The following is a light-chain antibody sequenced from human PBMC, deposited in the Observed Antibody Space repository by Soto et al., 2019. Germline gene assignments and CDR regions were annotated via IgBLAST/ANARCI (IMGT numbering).Light chain of an antibody. V-gene: IGKV3-20*01. J-gene: IGKJ4*01. CDR2: DAS. CDR1: QSVKNNY. CDR3: QKYGSTPLT. Sequence: IVLKQSPDTLSLSPGGRATLSCRASQSVKNNYLAWYQQKPGQPPRFLIYDASSRATGIPDRFSGSGSGTDFTLTISRLEPEDFAVYYCQKYGSTPLTFGGGTRWIS.